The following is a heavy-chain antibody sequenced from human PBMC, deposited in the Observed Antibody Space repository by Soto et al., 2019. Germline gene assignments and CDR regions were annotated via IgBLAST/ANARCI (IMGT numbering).Heavy chain of an antibody. CDR3: ANGGGEKRWLQPPFDY. D-gene: IGHD3-16*01. V-gene: IGHV3-30*18. CDR1: GFTFSSYG. J-gene: IGHJ4*02. Sequence: QVQLVESGGGVVQPGRSLRLSCAASGFTFSSYGMHWVRQAPGKGLEWVAVISYDGSNKYYADSVKGRFTISRDNSKNTLYLQMNSLRAEDTAVYYCANGGGEKRWLQPPFDYWGQGTLVTVSS. CDR2: ISYDGSNK.